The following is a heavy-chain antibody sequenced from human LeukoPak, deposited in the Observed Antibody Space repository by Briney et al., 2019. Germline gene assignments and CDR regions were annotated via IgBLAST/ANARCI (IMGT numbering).Heavy chain of an antibody. CDR1: GGSIDIYY. CDR2: IYYSGST. Sequence: PSETLSLTCTVSGGSIDIYYWSWIRQPPGKGLEWIGYIYYSGSTNYNPSLKSRVTISVDTSKNQFSLKLSSVTAVDTAVYYCARGPLNEEIDYWGQGTLVTVSS. CDR3: ARGPLNEEIDY. J-gene: IGHJ4*02. D-gene: IGHD1-1*01. V-gene: IGHV4-59*01.